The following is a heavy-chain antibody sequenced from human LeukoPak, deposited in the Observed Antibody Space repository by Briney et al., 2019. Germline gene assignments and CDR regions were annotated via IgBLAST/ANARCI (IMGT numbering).Heavy chain of an antibody. V-gene: IGHV1-8*01. CDR3: ARVRYGGNIDY. J-gene: IGHJ4*02. CDR2: MNPNSGNT. D-gene: IGHD4-23*01. Sequence: ASVKVSCKGYRYTFTSYDINWVRQATGQGLEWMGWMNPNSGNTGYAQKFQGRVTMTRNTSISTAYMELSSLRSEDTAVYYSARVRYGGNIDYWGQGTLVTVSS. CDR1: RYTFTSYD.